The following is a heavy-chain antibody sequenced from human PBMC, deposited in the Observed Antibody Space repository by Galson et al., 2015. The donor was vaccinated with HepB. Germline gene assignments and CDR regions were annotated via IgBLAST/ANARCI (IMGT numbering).Heavy chain of an antibody. CDR3: ARPIPADYGAFDI. D-gene: IGHD4-17*01. J-gene: IGHJ3*02. V-gene: IGHV1-3*01. CDR2: INAGNGNT. Sequence: SVKVSCKASGYTFTIYAMHWVRQAPGQRLEWMGWINAGNGNTKYSQKFQGRITITRDTSASTAYMELSSLRSEDTAVYYCARPIPADYGAFDIWGQGTMVTVSS. CDR1: GYTFTIYA.